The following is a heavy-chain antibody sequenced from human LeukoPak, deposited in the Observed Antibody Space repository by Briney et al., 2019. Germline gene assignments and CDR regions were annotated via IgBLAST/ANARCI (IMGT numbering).Heavy chain of an antibody. J-gene: IGHJ4*02. CDR1: GFTFSSYA. CDR2: ISSNGGST. D-gene: IGHD5-12*01. Sequence: GGSLRLSCAASGFTFSSYAMHWVRQAPGKGLEYVSAISSNGGSTYYANSVKGRFTISRDNSKNTLYLQMGSLRAEDMAVYYCAREGQYGGYLLDWGQGTLVTVSS. V-gene: IGHV3-64*01. CDR3: AREGQYGGYLLD.